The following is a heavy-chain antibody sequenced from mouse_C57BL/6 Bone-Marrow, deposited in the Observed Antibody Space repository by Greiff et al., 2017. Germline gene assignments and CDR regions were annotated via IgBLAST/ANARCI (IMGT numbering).Heavy chain of an antibody. D-gene: IGHD2-3*01. CDR2: IYPRSGNT. CDR3: ARWGYCYYYAMDY. J-gene: IGHJ4*01. Sequence: VQLQQSGAELARPGASVKLSCKASGYTFTSYGISWVKQRTGQGLEWIGEIYPRSGNTYSNEKFKGKATLTADKSSSTAYMELRSLTSEDSAVYFCARWGYCYYYAMDYWGQGTSVTVSS. V-gene: IGHV1-81*01. CDR1: GYTFTSYG.